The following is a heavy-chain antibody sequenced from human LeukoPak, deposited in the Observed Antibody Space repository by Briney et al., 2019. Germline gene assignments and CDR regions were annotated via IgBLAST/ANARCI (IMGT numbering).Heavy chain of an antibody. Sequence: SETLSLTCTVSGGSISSYYWSWIRQPPGKGLEWIGYIYYSGSTNYNPSLKSRVTMSVDTSKNQFSLKLSSVTAADTAVYYCARAPPPNRQDYYYYYGMDVWGQGTTVTVSS. CDR1: GGSISSYY. D-gene: IGHD1/OR15-1a*01. V-gene: IGHV4-59*12. CDR3: ARAPPPNRQDYYYYYGMDV. J-gene: IGHJ6*02. CDR2: IYYSGST.